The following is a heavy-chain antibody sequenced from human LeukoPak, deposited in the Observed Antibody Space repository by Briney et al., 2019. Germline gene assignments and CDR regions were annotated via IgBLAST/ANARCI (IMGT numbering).Heavy chain of an antibody. D-gene: IGHD3-10*01. V-gene: IGHV3-64D*06. CDR3: HFYDSGSYPESDY. CDR2: ISSNGGST. Sequence: PGGSLRLSCSASGFXFSSYGMHWVRQAPGKGQEYVSVISSNGGSTYYADSVKGRFTISRDNSKNTLYLQMSSLRAEDTAVYYCHFYDSGSYPESDYWGQGTLVTVSS. CDR1: GFXFSSYG. J-gene: IGHJ4*02.